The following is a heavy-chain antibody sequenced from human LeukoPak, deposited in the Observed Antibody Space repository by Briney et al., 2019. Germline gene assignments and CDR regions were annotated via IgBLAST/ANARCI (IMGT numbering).Heavy chain of an antibody. Sequence: PGGSLRLSCAASGFTFSSYAMSWVRQAPGKGLEWVSAIRGSGGSTYYADSVKGRFTISRDNSKNTLYLQMNSLRAEDTAVYYCAKDLAITMIVVGLFDYWGQGTLVTVSP. J-gene: IGHJ4*02. D-gene: IGHD3-22*01. CDR2: IRGSGGST. CDR1: GFTFSSYA. CDR3: AKDLAITMIVVGLFDY. V-gene: IGHV3-23*01.